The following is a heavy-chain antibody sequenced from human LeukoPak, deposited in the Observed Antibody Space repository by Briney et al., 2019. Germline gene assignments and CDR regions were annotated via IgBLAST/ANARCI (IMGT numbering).Heavy chain of an antibody. J-gene: IGHJ4*02. V-gene: IGHV3-30-3*01. Sequence: GRSLRLSCAASGFTFSSYAMHWVRQAPGKGLEWVAVISYDGSNKYYADSVKGRFTISRDNSKNTLYLQMNSLRAEDTAVYYCARCSGSSTYHSDDYWGQGTLVTVSS. CDR2: ISYDGSNK. D-gene: IGHD2-15*01. CDR3: ARCSGSSTYHSDDY. CDR1: GFTFSSYA.